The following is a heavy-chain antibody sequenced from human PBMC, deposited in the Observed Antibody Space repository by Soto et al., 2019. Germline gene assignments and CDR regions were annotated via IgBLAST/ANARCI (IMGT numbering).Heavy chain of an antibody. CDR2: MNPNSGNT. D-gene: IGHD3-22*01. CDR3: ARLYDSSGYYYFDYGMDV. CDR1: GYTFTSYD. J-gene: IGHJ6*02. Sequence: ASVKLSCKASGYTFTSYDINWGRQATGQGLEWMGWMNPNSGNTGYAQKFQGRVTMTRNTSISTAYMELSSLRSEETAVYYCARLYDSSGYYYFDYGMDVWGQGTTVTF. V-gene: IGHV1-8*01.